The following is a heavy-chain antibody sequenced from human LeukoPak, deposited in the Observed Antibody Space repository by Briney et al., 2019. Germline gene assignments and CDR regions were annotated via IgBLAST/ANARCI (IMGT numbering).Heavy chain of an antibody. Sequence: GASVNVSFTASEYTFTDYAINWVRQAPGQRLEWMGWINAGNGNTRYSQRFQGRVTITRDTSASTAYMELSSLTSEDTAVYYCARGRWSATTASYYLDFWGQGTLVTVSS. V-gene: IGHV1-3*01. J-gene: IGHJ4*02. CDR2: INAGNGNT. D-gene: IGHD5-24*01. CDR3: ARGRWSATTASYYLDF. CDR1: EYTFTDYA.